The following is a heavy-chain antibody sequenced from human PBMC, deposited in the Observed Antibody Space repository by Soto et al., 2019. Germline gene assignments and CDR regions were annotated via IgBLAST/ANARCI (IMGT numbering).Heavy chain of an antibody. CDR3: ARFVAATGHDC. V-gene: IGHV1-46*03. CDR1: GYTFTSYY. D-gene: IGHD6-13*01. Sequence: ASVKVSCKASGYTFTSYYMHWVRQAPGQGLEWMGIINPSGGSTTYAQNFQGRVTMTSDTSTSTVYMELSSLSSEDTAVYYCARFVAATGHDCWGQGTLVTVSS. CDR2: INPSGGST. J-gene: IGHJ4*02.